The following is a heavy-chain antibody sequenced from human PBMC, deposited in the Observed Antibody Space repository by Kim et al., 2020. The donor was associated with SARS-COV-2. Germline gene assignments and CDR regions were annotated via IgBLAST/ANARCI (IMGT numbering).Heavy chain of an antibody. CDR1: GGSFSGYY. CDR2: INHSGST. CDR3: ARSSSYGSVYASRSTLDY. Sequence: SETLSLTCAVYGGSFSGYYWSWIRQPPGKGLEWIGEINHSGSTNYNPSLKSRVTISVDTSKNQFSLKLSSVTAADTAVYYCARSSSYGSVYASRSTLDYCGQGTLVTVSS. D-gene: IGHD2-8*01. J-gene: IGHJ4*02. V-gene: IGHV4-34*01.